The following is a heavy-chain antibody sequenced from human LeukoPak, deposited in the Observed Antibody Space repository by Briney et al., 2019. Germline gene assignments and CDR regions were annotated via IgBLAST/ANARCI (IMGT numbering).Heavy chain of an antibody. CDR2: INHSGST. Sequence: SETLSLTCAVYGGPFRVYYGSWIRQPQGKGREWIGEINHSGSTNYNPSLKSRVTISVDTSKNQFSLKLSSVTAADTAVYYCARGRMVVVVPAASYNWFDPWGQGTLVTVSS. V-gene: IGHV4-34*01. J-gene: IGHJ5*02. CDR1: GGPFRVYY. CDR3: ARGRMVVVVPAASYNWFDP. D-gene: IGHD2-2*01.